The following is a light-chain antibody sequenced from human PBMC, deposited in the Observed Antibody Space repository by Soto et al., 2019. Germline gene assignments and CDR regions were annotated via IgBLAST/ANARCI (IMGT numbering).Light chain of an antibody. V-gene: IGLV7-43*01. CDR3: LLCYGGAHYV. Sequence: QTVVTQETSLTVSPGGTVTLTCGSSTGEVTSAYYANWFQQKPGQAPRALIYSTTDKYSWTPARFSGSLLGGKAALTLSGVQPEDEAEYYCLLCYGGAHYVFGTGTKLTVL. CDR1: TGEVTSAYY. CDR2: STT. J-gene: IGLJ1*01.